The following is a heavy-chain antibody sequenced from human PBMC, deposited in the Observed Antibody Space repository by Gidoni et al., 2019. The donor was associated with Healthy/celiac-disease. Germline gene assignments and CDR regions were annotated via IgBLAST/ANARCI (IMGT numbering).Heavy chain of an antibody. J-gene: IGHJ5*02. CDR1: GCTVSSNY. CDR3: AREEGQDSSGYYH. V-gene: IGHV3-66*02. D-gene: IGHD3-22*01. CDR2: IYSGCST. Sequence: EVQLVESGGGLVQPGGSLRLSCAASGCTVSSNYMSWVRQAPGKGLEWVSVIYSGCSTYYADSVKGRFTISRDNSKNTLYLQMNSLRAEDTAVYYCAREEGQDSSGYYHWGQGTLVTVSS.